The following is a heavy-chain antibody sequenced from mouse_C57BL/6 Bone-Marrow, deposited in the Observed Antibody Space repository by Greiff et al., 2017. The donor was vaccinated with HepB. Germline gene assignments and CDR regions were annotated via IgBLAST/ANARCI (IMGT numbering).Heavy chain of an antibody. V-gene: IGHV5-4*01. J-gene: IGHJ2*01. CDR1: GFTFSSYA. CDR2: ISDGGSYT. Sequence: LVESGGGLVKPGGSLKLSCAASGFTFSSYAMSWVRQTPEKRLEWVATISDGGSYTYYPDNVKGRFTISRDNAKNNLYLQMSHLKSEDTAMYYCARGYDYLFDYWGQGTTLTVSS. D-gene: IGHD2-4*01. CDR3: ARGYDYLFDY.